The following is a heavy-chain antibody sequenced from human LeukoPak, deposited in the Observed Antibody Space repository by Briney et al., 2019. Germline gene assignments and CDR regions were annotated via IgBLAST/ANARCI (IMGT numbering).Heavy chain of an antibody. CDR3: AKRLLHYFDS. CDR2: ISYDGSNK. Sequence: QSGGSLRLSCAASGFTFSSYAMHWVRQAPGKGLEWVAVISYDGSNKYYADSVKGRFTISRDNSKNTLYLQMNGLRAEDTAVYYCAKRLLHYFDSWGQGTLVTVSS. V-gene: IGHV3-30-3*02. D-gene: IGHD2-15*01. J-gene: IGHJ4*02. CDR1: GFTFSSYA.